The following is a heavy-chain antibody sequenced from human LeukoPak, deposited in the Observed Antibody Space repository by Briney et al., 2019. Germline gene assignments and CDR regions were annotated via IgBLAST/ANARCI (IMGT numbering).Heavy chain of an antibody. D-gene: IGHD5-12*01. CDR3: ARERGRYDGIAFDI. Sequence: GASVKVSCKASGVTFSSYAISWVRQAPGQGLEWMGGIIPIFGTANYAQKFKGRVTITTDESTSTAYLQLSSLRAEDTAVYYCARERGRYDGIAFDIWGQGTMVTVSS. V-gene: IGHV1-69*05. CDR2: IIPIFGTA. J-gene: IGHJ3*02. CDR1: GVTFSSYA.